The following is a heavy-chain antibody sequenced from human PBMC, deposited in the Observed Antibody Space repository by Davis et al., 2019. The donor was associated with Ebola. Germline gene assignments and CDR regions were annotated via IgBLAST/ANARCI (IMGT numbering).Heavy chain of an antibody. J-gene: IGHJ3*02. CDR2: IYAGDSDT. CDR3: ARPPDGDLAFDI. V-gene: IGHV5-51*01. Sequence: GASLKISCKGSGYGFAYYWIAWVRQTPGKGLEWMGIIYAGDSDTRYSPSFHGQVTISADKSISTAYLQWSSLKASDTAMYYCARPPDGDLAFDIWGQGTMVTVSS. D-gene: IGHD4-17*01. CDR1: GYGFAYYW.